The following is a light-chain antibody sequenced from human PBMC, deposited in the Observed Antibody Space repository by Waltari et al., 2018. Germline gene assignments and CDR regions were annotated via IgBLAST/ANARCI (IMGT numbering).Light chain of an antibody. V-gene: IGKV1-39*01. J-gene: IGKJ1*01. Sequence: DIQMTQSPSSLSASVGDSVTVTCRASQCISNYLHWYQQKSGKAPNLLVYDASTLQSGVPSRFSGSGSGTVFTHTISGLQPEDFETYYCQQTYSHPQTFGQGTKVDIK. CDR1: QCISNY. CDR2: DAS. CDR3: QQTYSHPQT.